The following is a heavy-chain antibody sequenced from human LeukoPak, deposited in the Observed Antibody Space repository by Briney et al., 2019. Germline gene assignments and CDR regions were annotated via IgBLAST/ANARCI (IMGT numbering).Heavy chain of an antibody. CDR2: IRYDGSNK. Sequence: PGGSLRLSCAASGFTFSSYGMHWVRQAPGKGLEWVAFIRYDGSNKYYADSVKGRFTISRDNSKNTLYLQMNSLRTEDTAVYYCAKAQWELLLLDYWGQGTPVTVSS. CDR1: GFTFSSYG. V-gene: IGHV3-30*02. D-gene: IGHD1-26*01. CDR3: AKAQWELLLLDY. J-gene: IGHJ4*02.